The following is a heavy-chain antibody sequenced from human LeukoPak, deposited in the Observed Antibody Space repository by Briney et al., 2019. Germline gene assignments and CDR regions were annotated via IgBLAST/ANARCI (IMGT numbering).Heavy chain of an antibody. Sequence: GGSLRLSCAASGFTFDDYAMHWVRQAPGKGLELVSLISGDGSSTYYADSVKGRFTISRDNSKNSLFLQMNSLRTEDTALYYCAKDLGDYGDYGKDYWGQGTLVTVSS. CDR1: GFTFDDYA. V-gene: IGHV3-43*02. CDR2: ISGDGSST. CDR3: AKDLGDYGDYGKDY. J-gene: IGHJ4*02. D-gene: IGHD4-17*01.